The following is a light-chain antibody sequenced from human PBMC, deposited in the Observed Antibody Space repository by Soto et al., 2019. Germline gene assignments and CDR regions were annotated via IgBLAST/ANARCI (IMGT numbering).Light chain of an antibody. CDR2: WAS. CDR3: QQYYSTPWT. Sequence: DSVMTQSADPLAVSLGERATINCKSSQSVFSNSNNKKYLAWYQQKPGQPPKLLIHWASIRESGVPDRFSGSGSGTDFTLTINSLQAEDVAVYYCQQYYSTPWTFGQGTKVDI. J-gene: IGKJ1*01. CDR1: QSVFSNSNNKKY. V-gene: IGKV4-1*01.